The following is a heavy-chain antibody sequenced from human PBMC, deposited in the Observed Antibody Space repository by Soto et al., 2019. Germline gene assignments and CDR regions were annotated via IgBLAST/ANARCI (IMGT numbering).Heavy chain of an antibody. J-gene: IGHJ5*02. CDR1: GGSISSYY. Sequence: PSETLSLTCTVSGGSISSYYWGWIRQPPGKGLEWIGYIYYSGRTNYNPALKSRVTISVDTSKNQFSLKLSSVTAADTSVYYCARKVPTGGFDPWGQGTLVTVSS. V-gene: IGHV4-59*01. D-gene: IGHD1-1*01. CDR2: IYYSGRT. CDR3: ARKVPTGGFDP.